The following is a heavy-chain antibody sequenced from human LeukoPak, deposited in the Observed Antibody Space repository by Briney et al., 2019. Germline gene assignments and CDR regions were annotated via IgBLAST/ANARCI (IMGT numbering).Heavy chain of an antibody. J-gene: IGHJ5*02. CDR2: TYYRSKWYN. V-gene: IGHV6-1*01. Sequence: SQTLSLTCAISGDSVSSNSAAWNWIRQSPSRGLEWLERTYYRSKWYNDYAVSVKSRITINPDTSKNQFSLQLNSVTPEDTAVYYCAREPVVVVAATPVWFDPWGQGTLVTVSS. D-gene: IGHD2-15*01. CDR1: GDSVSSNSAA. CDR3: AREPVVVVAATPVWFDP.